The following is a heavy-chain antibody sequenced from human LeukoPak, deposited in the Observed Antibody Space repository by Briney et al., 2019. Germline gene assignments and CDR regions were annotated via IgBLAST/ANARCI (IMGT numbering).Heavy chain of an antibody. CDR1: GLTFNTYW. CDR3: LPGKGY. V-gene: IGHV3-7*01. J-gene: IGHJ4*02. D-gene: IGHD4-23*01. Sequence: GGALRLSCAAYGLTFNTYWMNWVRQAPGKGLEWVANTSPDGNEKYYADFVKGRFSIFRDNANSILYLQMNSLRGEDTAVYYCLPGKGYWGQGTLVTVSS. CDR2: TSPDGNEK.